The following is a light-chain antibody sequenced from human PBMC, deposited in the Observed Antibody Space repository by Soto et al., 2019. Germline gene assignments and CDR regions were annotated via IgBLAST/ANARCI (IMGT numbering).Light chain of an antibody. CDR1: QSVRSSH. J-gene: IGKJ4*01. CDR2: GAS. V-gene: IGKV3-20*01. Sequence: VLKLSQGTLSLSRGDSATLSCRASQSVRSSHLAWYQQKPGQAPRRLIYGASSRAAGIPDRFSGSGSGTDFTLTISRLEPEDFAVYYCQQYDSTPLTFGGGTKVDIK. CDR3: QQYDSTPLT.